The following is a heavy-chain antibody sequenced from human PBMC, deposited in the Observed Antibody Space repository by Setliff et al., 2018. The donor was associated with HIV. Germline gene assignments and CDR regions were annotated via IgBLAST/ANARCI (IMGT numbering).Heavy chain of an antibody. CDR3: ACGAAAGTDYYYYYYMDV. CDR2: IYYSGST. J-gene: IGHJ6*03. CDR1: GGSISSSSYY. D-gene: IGHD6-13*01. V-gene: IGHV4-39*01. Sequence: PSETLSLTCTVSGGSISSSSYYWGWIRQPPGKGLEWIGSIYYSGSTYYNPSLKSRDTISVDTSKNQFSLKLSSVTAADTAVYYCACGAAAGTDYYYYYYMDVWGKGTTVTVSS.